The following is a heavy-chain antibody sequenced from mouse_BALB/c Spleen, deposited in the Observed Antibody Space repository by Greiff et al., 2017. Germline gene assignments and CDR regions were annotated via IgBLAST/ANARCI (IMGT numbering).Heavy chain of an antibody. J-gene: IGHJ3*01. D-gene: IGHD2-3*01. V-gene: IGHV2-9-2*01. CDR3: VREEVSYEGAWFAY. CDR2: IWTGGGT. Sequence: QVQLKESGPGLVASSQSLSITCTVSGFSLTSYDISWIRQPPGKGLEWLGVIWTGGGTNYNSAFMSRLSISKDNSKSQVFLKMNSLQTDDTAIYYCVREEVSYEGAWFAYWGQGTLVTVSA. CDR1: GFSLTSYD.